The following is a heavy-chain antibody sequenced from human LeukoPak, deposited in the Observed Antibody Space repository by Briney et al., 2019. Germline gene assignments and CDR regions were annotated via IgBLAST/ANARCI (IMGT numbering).Heavy chain of an antibody. J-gene: IGHJ6*02. Sequence: SSETLSLTCAVYGGSFSGYYWSWIRQPPGKGLEWIGYTYYSGSTNYNPSLKSRVTISVDTSKNQFSLKLSSVTAADTAVYYCARAGLMVRHYGMDVWGQGTTVTVSS. CDR2: TYYSGST. CDR1: GGSFSGYY. D-gene: IGHD3-10*01. V-gene: IGHV4-59*01. CDR3: ARAGLMVRHYGMDV.